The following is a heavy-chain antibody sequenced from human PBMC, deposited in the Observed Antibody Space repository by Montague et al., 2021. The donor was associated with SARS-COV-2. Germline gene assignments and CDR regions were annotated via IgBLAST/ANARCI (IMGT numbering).Heavy chain of an antibody. CDR1: GFTFRDYS. V-gene: IGHV3-21*01. Sequence: SLRLSCAASGFTFRDYSMNWVRQAPGKGLEWVSSTSYNGFFIYYADSVKGRFTISRDNADNSLYLQMHSLRVEDTAIYYCTRDLRSSALTAYWGQGTLVTVS. CDR2: TSYNGFFI. D-gene: IGHD6-6*01. J-gene: IGHJ4*02. CDR3: TRDLRSSALTAY.